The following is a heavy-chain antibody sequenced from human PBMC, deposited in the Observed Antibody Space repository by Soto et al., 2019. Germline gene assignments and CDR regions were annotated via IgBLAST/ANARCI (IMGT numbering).Heavy chain of an antibody. D-gene: IGHD2-2*01. CDR2: IDYSGNS. J-gene: IGHJ6*02. CDR3: ASGSDIVVVPAADGMDV. Sequence: SETLSLTCTVSGGSISDNYWSWIRQSPGKGLEWIAYIDYSGNSNYNPSLSLKSRATISGDTSKNQFSLRLSSVTAADTAVYYCASGSDIVVVPAADGMDVWGQGTTVTVSS. V-gene: IGHV4-59*12. CDR1: GGSISDNY.